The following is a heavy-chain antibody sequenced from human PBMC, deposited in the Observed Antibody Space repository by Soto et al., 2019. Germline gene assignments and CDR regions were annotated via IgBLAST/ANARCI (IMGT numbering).Heavy chain of an antibody. Sequence: QLQLQESGPGLVKPSETLSLTCTVSVGSISSSSYYWGWIRQPPGKGLEWIGSIYYSGSTYYNPSLKSRGTLSVDTSKTQFSLKLSSVTAADTAVYYCARHCKVAAAGLDYWGQGTLVTVSS. CDR1: VGSISSSSYY. D-gene: IGHD6-13*01. CDR3: ARHCKVAAAGLDY. V-gene: IGHV4-39*01. J-gene: IGHJ4*02. CDR2: IYYSGST.